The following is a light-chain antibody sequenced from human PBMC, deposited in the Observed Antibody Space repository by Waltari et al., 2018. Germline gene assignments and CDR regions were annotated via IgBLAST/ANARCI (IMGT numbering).Light chain of an antibody. V-gene: IGLV2-11*01. J-gene: IGLJ3*02. Sequence: QSALPQPRSVSGPPGQSVTTSCTVTTGDVVAITYVPWYQQHPGKAPKVMIYDLSRRPSGVPDRFSGSRSANTASLTISGLQAEDEADYYCCSYAGSYTWVFGGGTKVTVL. CDR3: CSYAGSYTWV. CDR2: DLS. CDR1: TGDVVAITY.